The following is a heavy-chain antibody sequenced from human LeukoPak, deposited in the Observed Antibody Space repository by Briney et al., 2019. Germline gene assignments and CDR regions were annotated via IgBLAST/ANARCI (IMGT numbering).Heavy chain of an antibody. CDR2: IYYSGST. J-gene: IGHJ4*02. CDR3: ARHGYCGSTRCYTPGDYFDY. Sequence: SETLSLTCAVSGYSISSGYYWGWIRQPPGKGLEWIGSIYYSGSTYYNPSLKSRVTMSVDTSKYQFSLKVSSVTAADTAVYHCARHGYCGSTRCYTPGDYFDYWGQGTLVTVSS. D-gene: IGHD2-2*02. CDR1: GYSISSGYY. V-gene: IGHV4-38-2*01.